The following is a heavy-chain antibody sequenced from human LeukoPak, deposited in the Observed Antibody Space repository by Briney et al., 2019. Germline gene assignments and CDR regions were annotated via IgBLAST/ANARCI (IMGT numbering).Heavy chain of an antibody. CDR3: ARDVAAGTFDY. CDR1: GFTFSSYG. V-gene: IGHV3-33*01. J-gene: IGHJ4*02. D-gene: IGHD6-19*01. CDR2: IWYDGSNK. Sequence: GGSLRLSCAASGFTFSSYGMHCVRQAPGKGLEWVAVIWYDGSNKYYADSVKGRFTISRDNSKNTLYLQMNSLRAEDTAVYYCARDVAAGTFDYWGQGTLVTVSS.